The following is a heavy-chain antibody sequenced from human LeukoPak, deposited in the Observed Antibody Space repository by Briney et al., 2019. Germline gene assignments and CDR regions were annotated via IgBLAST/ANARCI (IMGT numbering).Heavy chain of an antibody. Sequence: GGSLRLSCAASGFTFSSYAMSWVRQAPGKGLEWVANIKQDGSEKYYVDSVKGRFTISRDNAKNSLYLQMNSLRAEDTAVYYCARIDGAIDYWGQGTLVTVSS. CDR2: IKQDGSEK. CDR1: GFTFSSYA. J-gene: IGHJ4*02. CDR3: ARIDGAIDY. V-gene: IGHV3-7*01. D-gene: IGHD1-26*01.